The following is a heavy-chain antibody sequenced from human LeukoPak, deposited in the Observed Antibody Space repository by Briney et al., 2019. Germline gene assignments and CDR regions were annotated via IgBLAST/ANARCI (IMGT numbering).Heavy chain of an antibody. CDR1: VSTYG. D-gene: IGHD6-13*01. Sequence: GGSLRLSCAASVSTYGMSWVRQAPGMGLEGVSSISGSGAGTYYADSVRGRFTISRNNSKNTLYLQMNSLRAEDTAVYYCSNLYSTNYWGQGTLVTVSS. V-gene: IGHV3-23*01. J-gene: IGHJ4*02. CDR3: SNLYSTNY. CDR2: ISGSGAGT.